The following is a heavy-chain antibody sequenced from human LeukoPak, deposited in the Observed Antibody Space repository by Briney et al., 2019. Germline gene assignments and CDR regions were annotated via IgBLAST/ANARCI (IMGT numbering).Heavy chain of an antibody. CDR3: ARDVDSGYGSFDY. CDR1: GGSISSYY. CDR2: IYYSGST. J-gene: IGHJ4*02. D-gene: IGHD5-12*01. Sequence: SETLSLTCTVSGGSISSYYWSWIRQPPGKGLEWIGYIYYSGSTNYNPSLKSRVTISVDTSKNQFSLKLSSVTAADTAVYYCARDVDSGYGSFDYWGQGTLVTVPS. V-gene: IGHV4-59*12.